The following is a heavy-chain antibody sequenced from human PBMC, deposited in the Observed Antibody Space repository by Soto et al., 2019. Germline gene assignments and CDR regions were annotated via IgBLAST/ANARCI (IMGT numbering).Heavy chain of an antibody. Sequence: GESLKISCKGPGYSFTSYWIGWVRQMPGKGLEWMGIIYPGDSDTRYSPSFQGQVTISADKSISTAYLQWSSLKASDTAMYYCARLFYDFWSGPTAAPKYGMDVWGQGTTVTVSS. CDR1: GYSFTSYW. J-gene: IGHJ6*02. V-gene: IGHV5-51*01. D-gene: IGHD3-3*01. CDR3: ARLFYDFWSGPTAAPKYGMDV. CDR2: IYPGDSDT.